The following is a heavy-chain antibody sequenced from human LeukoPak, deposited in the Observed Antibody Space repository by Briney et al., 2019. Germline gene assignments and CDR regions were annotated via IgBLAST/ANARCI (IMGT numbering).Heavy chain of an antibody. CDR2: MYYSGST. V-gene: IGHV4-30-4*01. J-gene: IGHJ5*02. Sequence: SETLSLTCTVSGGSISSDDYYWSWIRQPPGKGLEWIAYMYYSGSTYYNPSLKSRVTMPADTPKNQLSLKLSSVTAADTAVYYCARPYYYDSRIDPWGQGILVTVSS. D-gene: IGHD3-22*01. CDR3: ARPYYYDSRIDP. CDR1: GGSISSDDYY.